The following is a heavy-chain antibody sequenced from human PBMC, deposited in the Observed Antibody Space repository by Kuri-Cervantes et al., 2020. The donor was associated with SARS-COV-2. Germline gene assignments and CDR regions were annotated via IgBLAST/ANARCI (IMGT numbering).Heavy chain of an antibody. J-gene: IGHJ6*02. CDR2: ISSSSSYI. CDR3: ARVHSYGPQDYYYYGMDV. Sequence: LSLTCAASGFTFSSYSMNWVRQAPGKGLEWVSSISSSSSYIYYADSVKGRFTIARDNAKNSLYLQMNSLRAEDTAVYYCARVHSYGPQDYYYYGMDVWGQGTTVTDSS. V-gene: IGHV3-21*01. D-gene: IGHD5-18*01. CDR1: GFTFSSYS.